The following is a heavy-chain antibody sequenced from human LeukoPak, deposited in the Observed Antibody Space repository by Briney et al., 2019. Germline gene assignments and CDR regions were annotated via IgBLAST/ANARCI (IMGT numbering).Heavy chain of an antibody. CDR3: AKVGPRDGYNPRFGFDY. Sequence: GGSLRLSCAASGFTFSSYAMSWVRQAPGKGVEWVSAISGSGGSTYYADSVKGRFTISRDNSKNTLYLQMNSLRAEDTAVYYCAKVGPRDGYNPRFGFDYWGQGTLVTVSS. D-gene: IGHD5-24*01. CDR2: ISGSGGST. V-gene: IGHV3-23*01. CDR1: GFTFSSYA. J-gene: IGHJ4*02.